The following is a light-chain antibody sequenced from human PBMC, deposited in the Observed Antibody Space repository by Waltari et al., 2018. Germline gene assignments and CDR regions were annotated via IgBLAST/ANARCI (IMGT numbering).Light chain of an antibody. CDR1: QSVSNY. CDR2: DAS. J-gene: IGKJ5*01. Sequence: EVVLTQSPATLSLSPGERATLSCRASQSVSNYLAWYQQKPGQAPMLLISDASNRATGIPARFSGSGSGTDFTLTITSLEPEDFALYYCQQRYNGPSITFGQGTRLEIK. CDR3: QQRYNGPSIT. V-gene: IGKV3-11*01.